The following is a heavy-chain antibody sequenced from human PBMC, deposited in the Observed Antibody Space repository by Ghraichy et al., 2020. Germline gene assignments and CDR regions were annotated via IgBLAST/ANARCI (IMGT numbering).Heavy chain of an antibody. J-gene: IGHJ6*02. V-gene: IGHV1-69*13. Sequence: SVKVSCKASGGTFSSYAISWVRQAPGQGLEWMGGIIPIFGTANYAQKFQGRVTITADESTSTAYMELSSLRSEDTAVYYCARDSMGVYYGSGSTLYGMDVWGQGTTVTVSS. D-gene: IGHD3-10*01. CDR2: IIPIFGTA. CDR3: ARDSMGVYYGSGSTLYGMDV. CDR1: GGTFSSYA.